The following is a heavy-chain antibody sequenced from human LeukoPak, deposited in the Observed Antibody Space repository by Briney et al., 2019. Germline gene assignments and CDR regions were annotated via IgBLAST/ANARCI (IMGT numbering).Heavy chain of an antibody. CDR1: GFTFSLFA. Sequence: GGSLRLSCAASGFTFSLFAMHWVRQSPGKGLEWVAVISYDGSNKYYADSVKGRFTISRDNSKNTLWLQMNSLRGEDTAVYYCAKTWRGRGYYGYGPSEYFYYMDVWGKGTTVTISS. CDR2: ISYDGSNK. J-gene: IGHJ6*03. D-gene: IGHD3-10*01. CDR3: AKTWRGRGYYGYGPSEYFYYMDV. V-gene: IGHV3-30*04.